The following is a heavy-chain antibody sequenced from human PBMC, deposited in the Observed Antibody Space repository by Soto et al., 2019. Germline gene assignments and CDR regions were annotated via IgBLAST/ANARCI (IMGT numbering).Heavy chain of an antibody. V-gene: IGHV3-21*01. Sequence: LRLSCAASGFTFSSYSMNWVRQAPGKGLEWVSSISSSSSYIYYADSVKGRFTISRDNAKNSLYLQMNSLRAEDTAVYYCARVIASNWFDHWGQGTLVTVSS. CDR1: GFTFSSYS. CDR3: ARVIASNWFDH. CDR2: ISSSSSYI. J-gene: IGHJ5*02. D-gene: IGHD6-13*01.